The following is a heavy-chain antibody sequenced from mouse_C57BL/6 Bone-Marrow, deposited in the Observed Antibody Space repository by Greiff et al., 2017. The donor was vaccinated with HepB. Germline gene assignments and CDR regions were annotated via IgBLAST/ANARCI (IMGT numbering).Heavy chain of an antibody. D-gene: IGHD1-1*01. CDR1: GYSFTGYY. Sequence: VQLQQSGPELVKPGASVKISCKASGYSFTGYYMHWVKQSHGNILDWIGYIYPYNGVSSYNQKFKGKATLTVDKSSSTAYMELRSLTSEDSAVYYCARLLYGSSDDYYAMDYWGQGTSVTVSS. V-gene: IGHV1-31*01. CDR3: ARLLYGSSDDYYAMDY. CDR2: IYPYNGVS. J-gene: IGHJ4*01.